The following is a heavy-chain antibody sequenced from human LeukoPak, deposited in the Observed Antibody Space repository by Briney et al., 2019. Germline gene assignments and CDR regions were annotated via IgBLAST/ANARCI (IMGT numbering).Heavy chain of an antibody. CDR1: GFTFSSYG. CDR2: ISYDGSNK. V-gene: IGHV3-30*18. J-gene: IGHJ6*02. Sequence: PGRSLRLSCAASGFTFSSYGMHWVRQAPGKGLEWVAVISYDGSNKYYADSVKGRFTISRDNSKNTLYLQMNSLRAEDTAVYYCAKDLQDYGDYYYGMDVWGQGTTVTVSS. CDR3: AKDLQDYGDYYYGMDV. D-gene: IGHD4-17*01.